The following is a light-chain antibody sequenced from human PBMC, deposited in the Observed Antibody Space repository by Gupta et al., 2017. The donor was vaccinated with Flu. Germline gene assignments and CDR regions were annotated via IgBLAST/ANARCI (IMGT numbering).Light chain of an antibody. CDR1: SSNIGGNF. Sequence: SVLTHPPSASGTPGQRVTISPSGSSSNIGGNFVYWFQQVPGTAPKLLIYRNDRRPSGVSDRFSGSKSGTSASLAISGLRSEDEADYYCAVWDDSLGAWVFGGGTKLTVL. CDR3: AVWDDSLGAWV. CDR2: RND. J-gene: IGLJ3*02. V-gene: IGLV1-47*01.